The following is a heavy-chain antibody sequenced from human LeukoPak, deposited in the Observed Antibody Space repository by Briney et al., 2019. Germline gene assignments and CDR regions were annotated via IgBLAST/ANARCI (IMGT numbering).Heavy chain of an antibody. D-gene: IGHD6-19*01. Sequence: SETLSLTCTVSGGSINNYYWSWIRQPAGKGLELIGPIYTSGSTNFNPSLMSRVTMSVDTSKNQFSLRLSSVTAADTAVYYCARESQVAVAGSGWYFDLWGRGTLVTVSS. V-gene: IGHV4-4*07. CDR3: ARESQVAVAGSGWYFDL. CDR1: GGSINNYY. J-gene: IGHJ2*01. CDR2: IYTSGST.